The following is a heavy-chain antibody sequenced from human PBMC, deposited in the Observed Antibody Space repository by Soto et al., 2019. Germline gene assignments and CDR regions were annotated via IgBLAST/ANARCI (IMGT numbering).Heavy chain of an antibody. Sequence: PGESLKISCQGSGYSFTSYWISWVRQMPGKGLEWMGRIDPSDSYTNYSPSFQGHVTISADKSISTAYLQWSSLKASDTAMYYCARDSSGYYYDYYYGMDVWGQGTTVTVSS. V-gene: IGHV5-10-1*01. CDR3: ARDSSGYYYDYYYGMDV. J-gene: IGHJ6*02. D-gene: IGHD3-22*01. CDR1: GYSFTSYW. CDR2: IDPSDSYT.